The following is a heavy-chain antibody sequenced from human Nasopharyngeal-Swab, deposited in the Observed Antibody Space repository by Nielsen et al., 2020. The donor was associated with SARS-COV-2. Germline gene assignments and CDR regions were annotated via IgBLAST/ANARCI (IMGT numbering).Heavy chain of an antibody. D-gene: IGHD4-17*01. Sequence: SQTLSLTCAIPGDSVSSSSAAWNWIRQSPSSGLEWLGRTYYRSKWYNDYAVSVKSRITINPDTSKNQFSLHLNSVTPEDTAVYYCARARGAYGDYYYYYYADVWGKGTTVTVSS. CDR1: GDSVSSSSAA. V-gene: IGHV6-1*01. CDR3: ARARGAYGDYYYYYYADV. CDR2: TYYRSKWYN. J-gene: IGHJ6*03.